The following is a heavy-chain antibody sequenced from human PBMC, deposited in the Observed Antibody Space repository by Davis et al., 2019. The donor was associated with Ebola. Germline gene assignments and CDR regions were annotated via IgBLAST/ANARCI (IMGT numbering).Heavy chain of an antibody. J-gene: IGHJ4*02. Sequence: SETLSLTCTVSGGSITNYYWNWIRQPPGKGLEWIGYIHYGGSTKNNPSLKTGVTISVDTSKNQFSLKLSSVTAADTAVYYCAREFGDYGGLDYWGQGTLVTVSS. CDR2: IHYGGST. CDR3: AREFGDYGGLDY. D-gene: IGHD4-17*01. V-gene: IGHV4-59*12. CDR1: GGSITNYY.